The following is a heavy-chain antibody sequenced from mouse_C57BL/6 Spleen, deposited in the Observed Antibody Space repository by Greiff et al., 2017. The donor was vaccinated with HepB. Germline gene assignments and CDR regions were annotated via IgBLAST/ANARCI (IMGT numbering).Heavy chain of an antibody. CDR3: TRDREGNYEGAWFAY. Sequence: EVMLVESGEGLVKPGGSLKLSCAASGFTFSSYAMSWVRQTPEKRLEWVAFISSGGDYIYYADTVKGRFTISRDNARNTLYLQMSSLKSEDTAMYYCTRDREGNYEGAWFAYWGQGTLVTVSA. V-gene: IGHV5-9-1*02. CDR2: ISSGGDYI. CDR1: GFTFSSYA. D-gene: IGHD2-1*01. J-gene: IGHJ3*01.